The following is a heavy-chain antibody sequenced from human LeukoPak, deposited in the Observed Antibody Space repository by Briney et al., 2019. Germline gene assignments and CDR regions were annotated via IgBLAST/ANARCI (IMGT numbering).Heavy chain of an antibody. Sequence: GGSLRLSCAASGFTFSSYWMHWVRQAPGKGLVWVSRINTDGSSTSYADSVKGRFTISRDNAKNTLYLQMNSLRAEDTAVYYCASGSGSYYKISQLYFQHWGQGTLVTVSS. CDR3: ASGSGSYYKISQLYFQH. D-gene: IGHD3-10*01. CDR2: INTDGSST. J-gene: IGHJ1*01. CDR1: GFTFSSYW. V-gene: IGHV3-74*01.